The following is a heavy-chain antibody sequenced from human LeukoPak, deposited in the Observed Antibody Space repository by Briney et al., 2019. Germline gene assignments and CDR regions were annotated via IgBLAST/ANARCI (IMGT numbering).Heavy chain of an antibody. J-gene: IGHJ3*02. Sequence: SETLSLTCAVYGGSFSGYYWSWIRQPPGKGLEWIGEINHSGSTNYNPSLKSRVTISVDTSKNQFSLKLSSVTAADTAVYYCARDGVYGGSSDAFDIWGQGTMVTVSS. D-gene: IGHD4-23*01. CDR2: INHSGST. CDR1: GGSFSGYY. CDR3: ARDGVYGGSSDAFDI. V-gene: IGHV4-34*01.